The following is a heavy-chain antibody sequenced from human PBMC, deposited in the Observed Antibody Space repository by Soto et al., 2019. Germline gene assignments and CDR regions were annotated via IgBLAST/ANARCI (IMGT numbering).Heavy chain of an antibody. CDR3: ARDDYPYYDDSSGYHFDY. CDR1: GFTFSSYD. D-gene: IGHD3-22*01. Sequence: TGGSLRLSCAASGFTFSSYDMHWVRQATGKGLEWVSAIGTAGDTYYPGSVKGRFTISRENAKNSLYLQMNSLRAEDTAVYYCARDDYPYYDDSSGYHFDYWGQGALVTVSS. CDR2: IGTAGDT. J-gene: IGHJ4*02. V-gene: IGHV3-13*04.